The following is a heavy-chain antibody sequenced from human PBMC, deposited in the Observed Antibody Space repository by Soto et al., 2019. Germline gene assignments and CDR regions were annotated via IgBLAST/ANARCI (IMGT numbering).Heavy chain of an antibody. J-gene: IGHJ2*01. D-gene: IGHD4-17*01. CDR1: GFTFSIYD. Sequence: GGSLRLSCAASGFTFSIYDMTWVRQAPGKGLEWVSTISGSSGTTSYADSVRGRFTISRDNSKNTLYLQMNSLRAEDTAVYYCAKDAYGWYFDLWGRGTLVTVSS. CDR2: ISGSSGTT. V-gene: IGHV3-23*01. CDR3: AKDAYGWYFDL.